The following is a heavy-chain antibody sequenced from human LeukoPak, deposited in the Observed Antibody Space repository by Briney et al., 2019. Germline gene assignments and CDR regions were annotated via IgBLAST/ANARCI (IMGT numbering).Heavy chain of an antibody. CDR2: INPSGGST. D-gene: IGHD6-13*01. V-gene: IGHV1-46*01. J-gene: IGHJ4*02. Sequence: ASVKVSCEASGYTFTSYYMHCVRQAPGQGLEWMGIINPSGGSTSYAQKFQGRVTMTRDTSTSTVYMDLTSLKSEDTAVYYCARAAAAGRHAPPVGYWGQGTPVTVSS. CDR3: ARAAAAGRHAPPVGY. CDR1: GYTFTSYY.